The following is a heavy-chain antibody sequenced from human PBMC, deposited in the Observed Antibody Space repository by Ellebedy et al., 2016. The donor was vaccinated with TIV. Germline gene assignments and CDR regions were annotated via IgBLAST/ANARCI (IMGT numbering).Heavy chain of an antibody. D-gene: IGHD5-12*01. J-gene: IGHJ4*02. CDR2: ISGSGGST. CDR1: GFPFDNYA. CDR3: AKQGYEDY. Sequence: PGGSLRLSCAASGFPFDNYAMSWVRQAPGKGLEWVSAISGSGGSTYYAAFVQGRLTISRDNSKNTLYLQMNSLRAEDTAVYYCAKQGYEDYWGQGTLVTVSS. V-gene: IGHV3-23*01.